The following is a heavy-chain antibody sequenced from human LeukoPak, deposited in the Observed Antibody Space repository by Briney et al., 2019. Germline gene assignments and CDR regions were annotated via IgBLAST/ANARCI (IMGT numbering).Heavy chain of an antibody. Sequence: GASVKVSCKASGGTFSSYAISWVRQAPGQGLEWMGWINTDTGNPTYAQGFTGRFVFSLDTSVSTAYLQISSLKAEDTAVYYCAREVGHCGSTSCYARLFDPWGQGTRVTVSS. J-gene: IGHJ5*02. V-gene: IGHV7-4-1*02. CDR2: INTDTGNP. D-gene: IGHD2-2*01. CDR3: AREVGHCGSTSCYARLFDP. CDR1: GGTFSSYA.